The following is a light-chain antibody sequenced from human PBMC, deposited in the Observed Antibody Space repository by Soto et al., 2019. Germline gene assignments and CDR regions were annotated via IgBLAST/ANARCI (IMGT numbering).Light chain of an antibody. V-gene: IGKV3-11*01. CDR3: QQRRGT. Sequence: EIVLTQSPATLSLSPGDRAALSCRASQSVSSYLAWYQQKPGQAPRLLIYDASSRATGIPARFSGSGSGTDFTLTISSLEPEDFAVYYCQQRRGTFGQGTKLVIK. J-gene: IGKJ2*02. CDR1: QSVSSY. CDR2: DAS.